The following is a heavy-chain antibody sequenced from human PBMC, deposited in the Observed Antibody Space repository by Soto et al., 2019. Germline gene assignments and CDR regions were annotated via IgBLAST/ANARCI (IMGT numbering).Heavy chain of an antibody. D-gene: IGHD3-10*01. Sequence: GGSLGLSCAASGFTFSDYYMSWIRQAPGKGLEWVSYISSSSYTNYADSVKGRFTISRDNAKNSLYLQMNSLRAEDTAVYYCARETLITMVRGVIGLWGQGTLVTVSS. CDR3: ARETLITMVRGVIGL. J-gene: IGHJ4*02. V-gene: IGHV3-11*06. CDR1: GFTFSDYY. CDR2: ISSSSYT.